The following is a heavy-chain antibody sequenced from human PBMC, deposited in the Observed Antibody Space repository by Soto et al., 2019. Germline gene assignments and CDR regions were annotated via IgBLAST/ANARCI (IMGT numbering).Heavy chain of an antibody. CDR3: ARERGSGSYIDY. CDR2: INPNSGGT. V-gene: IGHV1-2*04. Sequence: QVPLVQSGAEVKKPGASVKVSCKASGYTFTGYYMHWVRQAPGQGLEWMGWINPNSGGTNYAQEFQGWVTMTRDTSISTAYMELSRLRSDDTAVYYCARERGSGSYIDYWGQGTLVTVSS. CDR1: GYTFTGYY. J-gene: IGHJ4*02. D-gene: IGHD3-10*01.